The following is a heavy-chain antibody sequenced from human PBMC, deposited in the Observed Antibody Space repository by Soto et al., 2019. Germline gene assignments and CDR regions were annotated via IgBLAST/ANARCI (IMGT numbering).Heavy chain of an antibody. CDR2: IIPIFGTA. Sequence: QVQLVQSGAEVKKPGSSVTVSCKASGATFSSYTISWVRQAPGQGLEWMGGIIPIFGTANYAQKFQGRVTITADESTSTAYKELSSLRSEDTAVYYGASGNHGWLHVWYFDLRGRGTLVTVSS. CDR3: ASGNHGWLHVWYFDL. V-gene: IGHV1-69*12. CDR1: GATFSSYT. J-gene: IGHJ2*01. D-gene: IGHD5-12*01.